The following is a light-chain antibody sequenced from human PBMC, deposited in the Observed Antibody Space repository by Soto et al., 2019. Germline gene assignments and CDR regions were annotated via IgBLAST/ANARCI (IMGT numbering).Light chain of an antibody. V-gene: IGKV1-39*01. CDR1: QSISTY. J-gene: IGKJ2*02. CDR3: QQGYSNPRT. CDR2: AAS. Sequence: DIQMTQSPSSLSASVGDRVTITCRASQSISTYLNWYQQIPGKAPKLLIYAASTLQSGVPSRFSGGGSWTDFTLTISSLQPDYFATYFCQQGYSNPRTFGQGTKLEIK.